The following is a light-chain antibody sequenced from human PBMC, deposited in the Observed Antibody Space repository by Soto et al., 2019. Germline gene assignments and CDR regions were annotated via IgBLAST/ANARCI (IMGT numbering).Light chain of an antibody. J-gene: IGKJ4*01. CDR1: QSISKY. Sequence: DLQLTQSPSSLSASVGDRVTITCRSSQSISKYFNWYQQKPGKAPKLLIYAASNLQSGVPSRFSGSGPGTDFTLTISSLQPEDFATYYCQQTYGTPLTFGGGTKVEIK. CDR3: QQTYGTPLT. V-gene: IGKV1-39*01. CDR2: AAS.